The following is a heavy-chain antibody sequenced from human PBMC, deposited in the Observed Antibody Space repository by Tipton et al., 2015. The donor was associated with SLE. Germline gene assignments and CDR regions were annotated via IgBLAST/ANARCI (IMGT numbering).Heavy chain of an antibody. J-gene: IGHJ4*02. V-gene: IGHV4-34*01. CDR2: INHSGST. Sequence: LRLSCAASGFTFSNAWMSWVRQAPGKGLEWIGEINHSGSTNYNPSLKSRVTISVDTSKNQFSLKLSSVTAADTAVYYCASYGSGQSDYWGQGTLVTVSS. CDR1: GFTFSNAW. CDR3: ASYGSGQSDY. D-gene: IGHD3-10*01.